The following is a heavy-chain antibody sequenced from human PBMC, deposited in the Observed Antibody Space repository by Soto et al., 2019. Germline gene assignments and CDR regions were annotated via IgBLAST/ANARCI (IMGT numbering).Heavy chain of an antibody. D-gene: IGHD2-2*01. CDR3: ARDCSSTSCYPPTSDI. V-gene: IGHV1-46*03. J-gene: IGHJ3*02. CDR2: INPSGGST. CDR1: GYTFTSYY. Sequence: ASVKVSCKASGYTFTSYYMHWVRQAPGQGLEWMGIINPSGGSTSYAQKFQGRVTMTRDTSTSTVYMELSSLRSEDTAVYYCARDCSSTSCYPPTSDIWGQGTMVTVSS.